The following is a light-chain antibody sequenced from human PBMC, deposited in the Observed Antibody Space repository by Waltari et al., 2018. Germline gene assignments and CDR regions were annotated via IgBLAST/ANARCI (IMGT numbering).Light chain of an antibody. J-gene: IGKJ4*01. CDR3: QQRSSWPLT. Sequence: DIVMTQSPDSLALSLGERATINCEPSQSLLYSSNNKDYLAWFQQKPGQPPKLLISWASTRESGVPDRFSGSGSGTDFTLTITYLAPEDFAVYYCQQRSSWPLTFGGGTTVEIK. CDR2: WAS. CDR1: QSLLYSSNNKDY. V-gene: IGKV4-1*01.